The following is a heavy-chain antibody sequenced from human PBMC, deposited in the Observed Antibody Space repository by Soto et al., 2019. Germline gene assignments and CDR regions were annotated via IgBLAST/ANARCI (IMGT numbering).Heavy chain of an antibody. CDR3: ASETKFYGFWSGYYRFDT. Sequence: QAQLMQSGPEVKNPGASVKVSCKASGYSFNSYGISWVRQAPGKGLEWMGWISASSGNTSYAQDLQGRLTMTTDTSTSTAYLELRSLTSDDTAVYYCASETKFYGFWSGYYRFDTWGQGTLVSVSS. CDR2: ISASSGNT. J-gene: IGHJ5*02. D-gene: IGHD3-3*01. CDR1: GYSFNSYG. V-gene: IGHV1-18*01.